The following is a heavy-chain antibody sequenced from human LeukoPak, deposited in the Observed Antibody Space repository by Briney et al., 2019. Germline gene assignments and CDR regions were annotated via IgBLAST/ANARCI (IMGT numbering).Heavy chain of an antibody. V-gene: IGHV3-23*01. J-gene: IGHJ3*02. CDR1: GFTFSNYG. CDR2: ITGSGGST. Sequence: GGSLRLSCAASGFTFSNYGLSWVRQAPGKWLEWVSGITGSGGSTYYADSVKGRFTISRDNAKNSLYLQMNSLRAEDTAVYYCVRVYSTAFDIWGQGTMLTVSS. CDR3: VRVYSTAFDI. D-gene: IGHD2/OR15-2a*01.